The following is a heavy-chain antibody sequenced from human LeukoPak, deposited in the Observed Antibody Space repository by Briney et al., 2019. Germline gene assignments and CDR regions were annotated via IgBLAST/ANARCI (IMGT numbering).Heavy chain of an antibody. D-gene: IGHD4-17*01. CDR2: IYYSGST. CDR3: ARGHGDYVLAP. Sequence: SANLSLTCTVSGGSISSGNYYWRWIRQPPGKGLEWIGYIYYSGSTYYNPSLKSRVTISVDTSKNQFSLKLSSVTAADTAVYYCARGHGDYVLAPWGKGTLVTVSS. J-gene: IGHJ5*02. V-gene: IGHV4-30-4*01. CDR1: GGSISSGNYY.